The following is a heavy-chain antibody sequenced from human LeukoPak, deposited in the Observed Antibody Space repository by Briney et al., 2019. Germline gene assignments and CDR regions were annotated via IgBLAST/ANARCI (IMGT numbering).Heavy chain of an antibody. Sequence: PGGSLKLSCAASGFTFSGSAMHWVRQASGKGLEWVGRIRSKANSYATAYAASVKGRFTISRDDSKNTAYLQMNSLKTEDTAVSYCTRLSGSSSIDYWGQGTLVTVSS. D-gene: IGHD6-13*01. V-gene: IGHV3-73*01. CDR1: GFTFSGSA. J-gene: IGHJ4*02. CDR3: TRLSGSSSIDY. CDR2: IRSKANSYAT.